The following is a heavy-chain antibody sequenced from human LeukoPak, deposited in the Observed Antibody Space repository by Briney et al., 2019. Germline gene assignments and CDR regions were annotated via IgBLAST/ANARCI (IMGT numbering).Heavy chain of an antibody. V-gene: IGHV1-18*01. Sequence: ASVKVSCKASGYTFTSYGISWVRQAPGQGLEWMGWISAYNGNTNYAQKLQGRVTMTTDTSTNTAYMELRSLRSDDTAVYYCARVGPDYYGSSGYYYYMDVWGKGTTVTVSS. CDR3: ARVGPDYYGSSGYYYYMDV. CDR2: ISAYNGNT. D-gene: IGHD3-22*01. CDR1: GYTFTSYG. J-gene: IGHJ6*03.